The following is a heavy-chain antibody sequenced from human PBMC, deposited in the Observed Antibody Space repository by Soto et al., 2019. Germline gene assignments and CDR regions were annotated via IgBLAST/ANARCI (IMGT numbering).Heavy chain of an antibody. CDR2: ITAYNGNT. J-gene: IGHJ5*02. V-gene: IGHV1-18*01. Sequence: ASVKVSCKASSYTFPSYGFSWVRQAPGQGLEWMGWITAYNGNTKYAQKWQGRVTMTTDTSTSTAYMELRSLRSDDTAVYYCAREGPNHRLSWGQGTLVTVS. CDR1: SYTFPSYG. CDR3: AREGPNHRLS. D-gene: IGHD3-16*02.